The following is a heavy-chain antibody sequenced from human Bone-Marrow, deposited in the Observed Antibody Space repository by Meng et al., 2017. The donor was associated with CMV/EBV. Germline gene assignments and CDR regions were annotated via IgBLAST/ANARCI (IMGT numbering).Heavy chain of an antibody. D-gene: IGHD3-3*01. V-gene: IGHV1-18*01. Sequence: GYAFTNYVTTWVRQAPGKGPEWMGWISGYNGDTKYAQKVQGRVSMTTDTSTTTVYMELRSLGSDDTAVYFCARAPRFWSGYFYYFDYWGQGTLVTVSS. J-gene: IGHJ4*02. CDR1: GYAFTNYV. CDR3: ARAPRFWSGYFYYFDY. CDR2: ISGYNGDT.